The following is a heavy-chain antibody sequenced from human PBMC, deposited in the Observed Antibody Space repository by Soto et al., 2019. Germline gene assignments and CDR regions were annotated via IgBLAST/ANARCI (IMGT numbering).Heavy chain of an antibody. CDR3: ARAYCGGDCYAFDI. Sequence: QVQLVQSGAEVKKPGSSVKVSCKASGGTFSSYTISWVRQAPGQGLEWMGRIIPILGIANYAQKFQGRVTITADKSTSTAYMELSSLRSEDTAVDYCARAYCGGDCYAFDIWGQGTMVTVSS. CDR1: GGTFSSYT. J-gene: IGHJ3*02. D-gene: IGHD2-21*02. CDR2: IIPILGIA. V-gene: IGHV1-69*02.